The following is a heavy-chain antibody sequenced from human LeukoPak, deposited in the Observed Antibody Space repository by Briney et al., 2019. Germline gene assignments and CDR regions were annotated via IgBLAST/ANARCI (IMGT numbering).Heavy chain of an antibody. CDR2: ISYDGSNK. Sequence: GSLRLSCAASGFTFSSYGMHWVRQAPGKGLEWVAVISYDGSNKYYADSVKGRFTISRDNSKNTLYLQMNSLRAEDTAVYYCAKTSDGDYAYYYYGMDVWGQGTTVTVSS. V-gene: IGHV3-30*18. CDR1: GFTFSSYG. CDR3: AKTSDGDYAYYYYGMDV. J-gene: IGHJ6*02. D-gene: IGHD4-17*01.